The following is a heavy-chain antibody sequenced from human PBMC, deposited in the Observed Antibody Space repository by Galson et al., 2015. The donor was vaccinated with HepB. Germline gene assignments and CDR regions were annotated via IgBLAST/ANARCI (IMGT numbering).Heavy chain of an antibody. CDR1: GYTFTNYG. Sequence: SVKVSCKASGYTFTNYGINWVRQAPGQGLEWMGWISTSNGNTNCPQKLQGRVSMTTDTSASTAYMELRSLKSGDTAMYYCARDSDMNWSHYNKYFDYWGQGSLVTVSS. J-gene: IGHJ4*02. V-gene: IGHV1-18*04. D-gene: IGHD3-10*01. CDR2: ISTSNGNT. CDR3: ARDSDMNWSHYNKYFDY.